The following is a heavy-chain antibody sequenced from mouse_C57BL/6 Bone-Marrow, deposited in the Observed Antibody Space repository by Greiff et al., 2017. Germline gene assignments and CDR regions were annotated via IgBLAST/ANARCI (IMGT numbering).Heavy chain of an antibody. V-gene: IGHV1-55*01. CDR2: IYPGSGST. D-gene: IGHD2-12*01. J-gene: IGHJ2*01. CDR1: GYTFTSYW. Sequence: QVQLQQPGPELVKPGASVKMSCKASGYTFTSYWITWVKQRPGQGLEWIGDIYPGSGSTNYNEKFKSKATLTVDTSSSTAYMQLSSLTSEDSAVYYCARDYRPHFGYWGQSTTLTGSS. CDR3: ARDYRPHFGY.